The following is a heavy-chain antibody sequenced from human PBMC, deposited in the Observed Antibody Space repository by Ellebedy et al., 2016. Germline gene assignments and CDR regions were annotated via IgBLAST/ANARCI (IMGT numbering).Heavy chain of an antibody. CDR3: ARGRENYGYDMDV. D-gene: IGHD5-18*01. Sequence: GESLKISXAASGFTLSSHSMHWVRRAPGKGLEWVSSISSSSSYIYYADSMKGRITISRDNARKSLFLEMSTLGAEDTAVYYCARGRENYGYDMDVWGKGTTVTVSS. V-gene: IGHV3-21*01. CDR1: GFTLSSHS. J-gene: IGHJ6*03. CDR2: ISSSSSYI.